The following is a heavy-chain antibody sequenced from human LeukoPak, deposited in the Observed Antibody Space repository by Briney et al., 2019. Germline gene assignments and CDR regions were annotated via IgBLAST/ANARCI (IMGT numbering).Heavy chain of an antibody. V-gene: IGHV4-30-4*01. CDR3: ARVRGSGSYYNSFDY. Sequence: SETLSLTCTVSGGSISSGEYYWSWNRQPPGKGLEWIGDIYNSGSTHYNPSLKSRVTISKGTSKKQFSLKLSSVTAADTAVYYCARVRGSGSYYNSFDYWGQGTLVTVSS. CDR1: GGSISSGEYY. J-gene: IGHJ4*02. CDR2: IYNSGST. D-gene: IGHD3-10*01.